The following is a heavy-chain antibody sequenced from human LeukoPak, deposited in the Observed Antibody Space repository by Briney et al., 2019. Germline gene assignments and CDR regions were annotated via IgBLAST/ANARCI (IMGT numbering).Heavy chain of an antibody. V-gene: IGHV4-59*12. CDR1: GGSISSYY. CDR2: IYYSGST. D-gene: IGHD1-26*01. J-gene: IGHJ5*02. CDR3: ARDSRVWGFDP. Sequence: SETLSLTCTVSGGSISSYYWSWIRQPPGKGLEWIGYIYYSGSTNYNPSLNSRVTISVDRSKNQFSLKLTSVTAADTAMYYCARDSRVWGFDPWGQGTLVTVSS.